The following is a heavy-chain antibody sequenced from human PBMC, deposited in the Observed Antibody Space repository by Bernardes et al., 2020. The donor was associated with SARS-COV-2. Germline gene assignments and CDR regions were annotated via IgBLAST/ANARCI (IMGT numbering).Heavy chain of an antibody. CDR2: IYTSGST. D-gene: IGHD2-2*01. J-gene: IGHJ6*03. CDR1: GGSISSYY. V-gene: IGHV4-4*07. Sequence: SETLSLTCTVSGGSISSYYWSWIRQPAGKGLEWIGRIYTSGSTNYNPSLKSRVTMSVDTSKNQFSLKLSSVTAADTAVYYCARTQYCSSTSCSAHLAYYYYYYMDVWGKGTTVTVSS. CDR3: ARTQYCSSTSCSAHLAYYYYYYMDV.